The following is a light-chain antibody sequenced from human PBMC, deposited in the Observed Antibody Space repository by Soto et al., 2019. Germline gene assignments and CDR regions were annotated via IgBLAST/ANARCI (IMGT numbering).Light chain of an antibody. Sequence: MVMTQSPDTLPVSPGDRATLSCRASQSVSTNLAWYQHKPGQAPRLLIYGASTRATGIPARFIGSGSGTDFTLTISRLEPEDFAVYYCQQYGSSPRYTFGQGTKVDIK. V-gene: IGKV3-20*01. CDR1: QSVSTN. CDR2: GAS. CDR3: QQYGSSPRYT. J-gene: IGKJ2*01.